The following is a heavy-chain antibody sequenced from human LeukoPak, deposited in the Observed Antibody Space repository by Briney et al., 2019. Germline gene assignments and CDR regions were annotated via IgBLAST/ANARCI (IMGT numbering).Heavy chain of an antibody. CDR1: GVSISSYY. CDR3: ARESGHYDSSGYSSSFDY. V-gene: IGHV4-59*01. Sequence: SETLSLTCTVSGVSISSYYWTWMRQSPGKGLEWIGYIYYSGSTNYNPSLKSRVTISVDTSKNQFSLKLSSVTAADTAVYYCARESGHYDSSGYSSSFDYWGQGTLVTVSS. D-gene: IGHD3-22*01. CDR2: IYYSGST. J-gene: IGHJ4*02.